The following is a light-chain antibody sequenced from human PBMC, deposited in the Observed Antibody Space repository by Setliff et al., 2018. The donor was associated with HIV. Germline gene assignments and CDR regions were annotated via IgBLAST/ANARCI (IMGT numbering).Light chain of an antibody. J-gene: IGLJ1*01. Sequence: QSALTQPASVSGSPRQSITISCPGTSSDVGTYNLVSWYQQHPGKAPKLMIYEVSKRPSGVSNRFSSSKSGNTASLTISGLQAEDEADYYCCSYAGSYVFGTGTKVTVL. CDR2: EVS. V-gene: IGLV2-23*02. CDR3: CSYAGSYV. CDR1: SSDVGTYNL.